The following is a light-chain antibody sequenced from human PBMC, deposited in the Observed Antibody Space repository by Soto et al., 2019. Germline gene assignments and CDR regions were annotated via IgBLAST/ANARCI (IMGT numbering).Light chain of an antibody. CDR1: QSVGSY. Sequence: EIVLTQSPATLSLSPGDTATHSCRASQSVGSYLGWYQQRPGQAPRLLIYDASNRATGIPARFSGSGSGTDFTLTISSLEPEDFAVYYCQQRSDWPSTFGGGTKVEIK. J-gene: IGKJ4*01. CDR2: DAS. CDR3: QQRSDWPST. V-gene: IGKV3-11*01.